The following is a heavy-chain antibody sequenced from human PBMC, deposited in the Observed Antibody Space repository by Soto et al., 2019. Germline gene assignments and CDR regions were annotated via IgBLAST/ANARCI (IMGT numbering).Heavy chain of an antibody. CDR1: GFSLSTSGMC. J-gene: IGHJ4*02. CDR2: IDWDDDK. Sequence: GSGPTLVNPTQTLTLTCTLSGFSLSTSGMCVSWIRQPPGKALEWLALIDWDDDKYYGTSLKTRLTISKDTSKNQVVLTMTNMDPVDTATYYCALMGYYGSGTPYYFDYWGQGTLVTVSS. V-gene: IGHV2-70*01. D-gene: IGHD3-10*01. CDR3: ALMGYYGSGTPYYFDY.